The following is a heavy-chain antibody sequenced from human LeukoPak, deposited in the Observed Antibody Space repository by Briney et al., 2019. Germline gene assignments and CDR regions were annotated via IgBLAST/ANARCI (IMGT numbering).Heavy chain of an antibody. J-gene: IGHJ4*02. CDR3: AKDSLRTLWFGELLIGTLDY. Sequence: GGSLRLSCAASGFTFSSYGIHWVRQAPGKGLEWVAVISYDGSNKYYADSVKGRFTISRDNSKNTLYLQMNSLRAEDTAVYYCAKDSLRTLWFGELLIGTLDYWGQGTLVTVSS. D-gene: IGHD3-10*01. CDR2: ISYDGSNK. V-gene: IGHV3-30*18. CDR1: GFTFSSYG.